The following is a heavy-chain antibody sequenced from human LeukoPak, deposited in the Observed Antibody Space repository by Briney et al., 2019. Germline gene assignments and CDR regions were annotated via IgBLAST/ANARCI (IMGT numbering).Heavy chain of an antibody. V-gene: IGHV1-46*01. CDR3: ARDYCGGDCPLLDY. D-gene: IGHD2-21*02. Sequence: ASVRVSCKAFGYTFTNYYLHWVRQAPGQGLEWMGIINPSAGSTSYVQKFQGRVTMTRDTSTSTVYMELSSLRSEDTAVYYCARDYCGGDCPLLDYWGQGTRSPSPQ. CDR1: GYTFTNYY. CDR2: INPSAGST. J-gene: IGHJ4*02.